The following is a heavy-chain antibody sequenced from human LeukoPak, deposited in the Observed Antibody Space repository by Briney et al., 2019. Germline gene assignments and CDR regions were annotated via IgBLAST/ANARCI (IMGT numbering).Heavy chain of an antibody. D-gene: IGHD1-1*01. CDR2: INPSGSGT. J-gene: IGHJ3*02. CDR1: GGTFSSYT. Sequence: SSVKVSCKASGGTFSSYTISWVRQAPGQGLEWMGIINPSGSGTVYAQKFQGGVTMTTDTSTNTVFMELSSLRSEDTAVYYCTRGKLEDQNAFDIWGQGTMVTVSS. V-gene: IGHV1-46*01. CDR3: TRGKLEDQNAFDI.